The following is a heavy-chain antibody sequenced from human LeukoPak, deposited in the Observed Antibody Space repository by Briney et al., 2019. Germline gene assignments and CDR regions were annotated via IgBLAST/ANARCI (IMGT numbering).Heavy chain of an antibody. CDR2: ISISSNYI. J-gene: IGHJ3*02. D-gene: IGHD3-3*01. CDR1: GFTFSRYS. CDR3: ARGSRFGVVGRDAFDI. V-gene: IGHV3-21*01. Sequence: GGSLRLSCAASGFTFSRYSMNWVRQAPGKGLEWVSSISISSNYIYYADSVKGRFTISRDNAKNSLYLQMNSLRAEDTAVYYCARGSRFGVVGRDAFDIWGQGTMVTVS.